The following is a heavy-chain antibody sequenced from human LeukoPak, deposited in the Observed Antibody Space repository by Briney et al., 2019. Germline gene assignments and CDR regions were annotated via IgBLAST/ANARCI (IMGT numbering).Heavy chain of an antibody. D-gene: IGHD3-3*01. V-gene: IGHV3-30*02. Sequence: PGGSLRLSCAASGFTFSSYGMHWVGQAPGKGLEWVAFIRYDGSNKYYADSVKGRFTISRDHSKNTLYLQMIRLRAEDTAVYYRNPSLRFLLGSFDYWGQGTLVTVSS. CDR3: NPSLRFLLGSFDY. CDR1: GFTFSSYG. J-gene: IGHJ4*02. CDR2: IRYDGSNK.